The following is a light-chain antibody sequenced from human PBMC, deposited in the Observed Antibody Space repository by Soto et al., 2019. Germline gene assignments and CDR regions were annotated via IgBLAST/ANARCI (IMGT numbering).Light chain of an antibody. CDR1: QSVSSSY. Sequence: EIVLTQSPGTLSLSPGERATLSCRASQSVSSSYLAWYQQKPGQAPRLLIYGASSRATGIPDRFSGSGSGTDFTLTISRLEPEDFATYYCQQYNSYSFTFGPGTRVDI. J-gene: IGKJ3*01. CDR3: QQYNSYSFT. CDR2: GAS. V-gene: IGKV3-20*01.